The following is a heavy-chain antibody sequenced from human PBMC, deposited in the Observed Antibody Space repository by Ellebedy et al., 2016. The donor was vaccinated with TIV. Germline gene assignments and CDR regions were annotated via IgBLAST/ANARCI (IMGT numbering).Heavy chain of an antibody. Sequence: SETLSLTCTVSGGSISSYYWSWIRQPPGKGLEWIGYIYYSGSTNYNPSLKSRVTISVDTSKNQFSLKLSSVTAADTAVYYCARVPYGDYQDYWGQGTLVTVSS. CDR2: IYYSGST. CDR3: ARVPYGDYQDY. J-gene: IGHJ4*02. D-gene: IGHD4-17*01. V-gene: IGHV4-59*01. CDR1: GGSISSYY.